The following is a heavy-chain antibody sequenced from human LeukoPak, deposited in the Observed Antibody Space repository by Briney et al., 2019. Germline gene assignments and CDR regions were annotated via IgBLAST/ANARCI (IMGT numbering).Heavy chain of an antibody. J-gene: IGHJ3*02. D-gene: IGHD3-22*01. CDR3: ARVGQAPPGGQYYYDSSGQGACDI. CDR2: IYTSGST. Sequence: SETLSLTCTVSGGSISSYYWSWIRQPAGKGLEWIGRIYTSGSTNYNPSLKSRVTMSVDTSKNQFSLKLSSVTAADTAVYYCARVGQAPPGGQYYYDSSGQGACDIWGQGTMVTVSS. CDR1: GGSISSYY. V-gene: IGHV4-4*07.